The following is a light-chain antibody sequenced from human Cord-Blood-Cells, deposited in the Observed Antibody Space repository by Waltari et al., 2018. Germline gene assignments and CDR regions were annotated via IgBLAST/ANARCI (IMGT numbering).Light chain of an antibody. J-gene: IGLJ3*02. Sequence: QSALTQPASVSGSPGQSITISCTGTSSDVGGYNYVSWYQQHPGKAPKLMIYDVSNRPSGVSSRFSGSKAGNTASLTISVLQAEDEADYYCSSYTSSTTWVFGGGTKLTVL. CDR3: SSYTSSTTWV. CDR1: SSDVGGYNY. CDR2: DVS. V-gene: IGLV2-14*03.